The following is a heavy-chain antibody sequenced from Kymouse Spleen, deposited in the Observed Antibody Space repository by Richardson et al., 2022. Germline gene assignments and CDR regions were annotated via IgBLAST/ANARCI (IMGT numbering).Heavy chain of an antibody. CDR1: GGSFSGYY. V-gene: IGHV4-34*01. CDR3: ARGRGAVAG*YFQH. J-gene: IGHJ1*01. Sequence: QVQLQQWGAGLLKPSETLSLTCAVYGGSFSGYYWSWIRQPPGKGLEWIGEINHSGSTNYNPSLKSRVTISVDTSKNQFSLKLSSVTAADTAVYYCARGRGAVAG*YFQHWGQGTLVTVSS. CDR2: INHSGST. D-gene: IGHD6-19*01.